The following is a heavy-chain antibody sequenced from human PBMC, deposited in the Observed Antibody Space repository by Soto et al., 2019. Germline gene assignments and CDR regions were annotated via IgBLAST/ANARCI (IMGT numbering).Heavy chain of an antibody. J-gene: IGHJ6*02. CDR1: GFTFSSYA. CDR3: ARDDLSARQNPYYYYGMDV. D-gene: IGHD6-6*01. CDR2: ISYDGSNK. Sequence: GGSLRLSCAASGFTFSSYAMHWVRQAPGKGLEWVAVISYDGSNKYYADSVKGRFTISRDNSKNTLYLQMNSLRAEDTAVYYCARDDLSARQNPYYYYGMDVWGQGTTVTVSS. V-gene: IGHV3-30-3*01.